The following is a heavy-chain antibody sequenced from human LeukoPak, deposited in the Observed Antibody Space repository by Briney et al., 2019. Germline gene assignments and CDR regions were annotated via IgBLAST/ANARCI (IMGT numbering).Heavy chain of an antibody. D-gene: IGHD3-10*01. Sequence: GGSLRLSCAASGFTFSAFNMHWVRQAPGKGLEWVAVFSSDGRSTFYAENVQGRFTLSRDNSKNTLSLQMNSLRAEDTAVYYCAKSYYYHSGSFDYWGQGTLVTVSS. V-gene: IGHV3-30*18. CDR3: AKSYYYHSGSFDY. CDR2: FSSDGRST. CDR1: GFTFSAFN. J-gene: IGHJ4*02.